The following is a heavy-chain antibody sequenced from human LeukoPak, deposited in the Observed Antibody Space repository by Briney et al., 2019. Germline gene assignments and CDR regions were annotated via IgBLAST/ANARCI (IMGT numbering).Heavy chain of an antibody. CDR1: GGSIGSNY. V-gene: IGHV4-59*08. CDR3: AKYGNSGWVIDN. CDR2: IYYTGGT. J-gene: IGHJ4*02. D-gene: IGHD6-19*01. Sequence: PSETLSLTCTVSGGSIGSNYWTWIRQPPGKGLEYIGYIYYTGGTNYNPSLKSRVTISVDTSKNQFSLKLSSETAADTAVYFCAKYGNSGWVIDNWGQGTLVTVSS.